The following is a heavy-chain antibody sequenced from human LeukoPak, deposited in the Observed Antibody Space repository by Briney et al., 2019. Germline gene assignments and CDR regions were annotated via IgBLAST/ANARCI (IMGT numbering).Heavy chain of an antibody. CDR2: ISGSGSTT. J-gene: IGHJ4*02. CDR3: AKAILTGSYRGYFDY. V-gene: IGHV3-23*01. CDR1: GFTFSIYA. D-gene: IGHD3-9*01. Sequence: GGSLXLSCAASGFTFSIYAMTWVRQAPGKGLEWVPAISGSGSTTYYADSVKGRFTISRDNSKNTLYLQMNSLRAEDTAVYYCAKAILTGSYRGYFDYWGQGTLVTVSS.